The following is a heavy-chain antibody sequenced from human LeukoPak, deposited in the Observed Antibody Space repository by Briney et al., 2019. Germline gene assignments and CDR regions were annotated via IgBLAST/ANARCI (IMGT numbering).Heavy chain of an antibody. CDR3: ARDLYGDYEAY. D-gene: IGHD4-17*01. Sequence: PGGSPRLSCAASGFTFSSYWMQWVRQAPGKGLVWVSRINSDGSSTSYADSVKGRFTISRDNAKNTLYLQMNSLRAEDTAVYYCARDLYGDYEAYWGQGTLVTVSS. V-gene: IGHV3-74*01. CDR2: INSDGSST. J-gene: IGHJ4*02. CDR1: GFTFSSYW.